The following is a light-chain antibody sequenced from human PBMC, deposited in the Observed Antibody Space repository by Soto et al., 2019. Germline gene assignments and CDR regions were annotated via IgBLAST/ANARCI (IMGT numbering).Light chain of an antibody. J-gene: IGLJ2*01. V-gene: IGLV2-8*01. CDR3: SSYAGNKNVV. Sequence: QSVLTQPPSASGSPGQSVTISCTGTSSDVGGYNYVSWYQQHPGKAPKLMIYEVSKRPPGVPDRFSGSKSGNTASLTVSGLQAADEADYFCSSYAGNKNVVFGGGTKVTVL. CDR2: EVS. CDR1: SSDVGGYNY.